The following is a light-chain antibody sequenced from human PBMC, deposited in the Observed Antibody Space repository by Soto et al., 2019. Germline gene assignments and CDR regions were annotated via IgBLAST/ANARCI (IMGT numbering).Light chain of an antibody. CDR2: DAS. V-gene: IGKV1-5*01. CDR1: QTITTW. Sequence: DIHMAHSPSTLSASFGDRVTITVRASQTITTWLAWYQQKPGKAPKLLIYDASTLESGVPSRFSGSGSGTDFTLTISSLQPEDFATYYCQQANSFPLTFGGGTKVDIK. CDR3: QQANSFPLT. J-gene: IGKJ4*01.